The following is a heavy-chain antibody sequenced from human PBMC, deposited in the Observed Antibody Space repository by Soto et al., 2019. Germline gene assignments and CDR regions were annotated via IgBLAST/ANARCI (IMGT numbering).Heavy chain of an antibody. Sequence: ASVKVSCKASGYTFTSYGISWVRQAPGQGLEWMGWISGYNGNTEYAQKFQGRVTMTTDTSTSTAYMELRGLRSDDTAVYYCARDWGRGQFLTNKDYWGQGTLVTVSS. CDR1: GYTFTSYG. CDR3: ARDWGRGQFLTNKDY. CDR2: ISGYNGNT. V-gene: IGHV1-18*01. D-gene: IGHD3-9*01. J-gene: IGHJ4*02.